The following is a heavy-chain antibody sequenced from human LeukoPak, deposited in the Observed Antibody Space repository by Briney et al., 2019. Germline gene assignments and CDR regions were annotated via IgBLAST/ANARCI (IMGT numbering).Heavy chain of an antibody. D-gene: IGHD2-2*02. CDR1: GYSFTSYW. CDR2: IYPGDSDT. V-gene: IGHV5-51*01. Sequence: GESLKISCKGSGYSFTSYWIGWVRQMPGKGLEWMGIIYPGDSDTRCSPSFQGQVTISADKSISTAYLQWSSLKASDTAMYYCARHDQPVPAAIYLGYWGQGTLVTVSS. CDR3: ARHDQPVPAAIYLGY. J-gene: IGHJ4*02.